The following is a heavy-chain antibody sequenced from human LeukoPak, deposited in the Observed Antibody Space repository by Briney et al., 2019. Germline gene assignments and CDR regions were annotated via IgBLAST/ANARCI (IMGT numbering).Heavy chain of an antibody. V-gene: IGHV5-51*01. CDR3: ARRAYYYGMDV. CDR2: IDPGDSAT. D-gene: IGHD4/OR15-4a*01. Sequence: GESLKIPCKASAYSFTSYWVGSVRQMAGKGLEGMGIIDPGDSATRYSPSFQGQVTISADKSISPAYQQWSSLKASDTAMYYCARRAYYYGMDVWGQGTTVTVS. J-gene: IGHJ6*02. CDR1: AYSFTSYW.